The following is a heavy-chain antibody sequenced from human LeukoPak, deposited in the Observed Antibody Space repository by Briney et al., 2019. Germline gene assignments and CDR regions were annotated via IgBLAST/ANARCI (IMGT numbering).Heavy chain of an antibody. CDR1: GYRSTSNW. J-gene: IGHJ4*02. Sequence: GEPLNIPCQGSGYRSTSNWIGWVPQLHGKGREWLGIIYTVESDTRYSPSIQGQVTISTDKSISTAYLQWSSLKASDTAMYYCARALYPRHCSSSPYYWGQGTLVTVSS. D-gene: IGHD6-13*01. CDR3: ARALYPRHCSSSPYY. V-gene: IGHV5-51*01. CDR2: IYTVESDT.